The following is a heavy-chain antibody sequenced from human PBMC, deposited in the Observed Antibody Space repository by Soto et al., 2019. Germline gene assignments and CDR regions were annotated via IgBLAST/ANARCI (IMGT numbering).Heavy chain of an antibody. CDR1: GGSISSGGYY. CDR3: ARLAYYDSSGYAFDY. CDR2: IYYSGST. Sequence: ASETLSLTCTVSGGSISSGGYYWSWIRQHPGKGLEWIGYIYYSGSTYYNPSLKSRVTISVDTSKNQFSLKLSSVTAADTAVYYCARLAYYDSSGYAFDYWGQGTLVTVSS. J-gene: IGHJ4*02. D-gene: IGHD3-22*01. V-gene: IGHV4-31*03.